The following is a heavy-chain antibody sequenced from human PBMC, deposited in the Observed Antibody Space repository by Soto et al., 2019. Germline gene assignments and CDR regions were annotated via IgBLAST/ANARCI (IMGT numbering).Heavy chain of an antibody. CDR2: INSDGSST. Sequence: EVPLVESGGGLVQPGGSLRLSCAASGFTFSSYWMHWVRQAPGKGLVWVSRINSDGSSTSYVDSVKGRFTISRDNAKNTLYLQMNSLRAEDTAVYYCARESDIVVVVDYWGQGTLVTVSS. CDR3: ARESDIVVVVDY. D-gene: IGHD2-15*01. CDR1: GFTFSSYW. V-gene: IGHV3-74*01. J-gene: IGHJ4*02.